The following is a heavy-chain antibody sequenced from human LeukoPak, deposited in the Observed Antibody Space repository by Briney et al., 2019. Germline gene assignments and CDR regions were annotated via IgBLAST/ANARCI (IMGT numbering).Heavy chain of an antibody. CDR3: AKSPGNWNYYY. CDR1: GFTFSSYG. CDR2: ISYDGSNK. J-gene: IGHJ4*02. D-gene: IGHD1-7*01. Sequence: PGGSLRLSCAASGFTFSSYGMHWVRQAPGKGLEWVAVISYDGSNKYYADSVKGRFTISRDNSKNTLYLQMNSLRAEDTAVYYCAKSPGNWNYYYWGQGTLVTVSS. V-gene: IGHV3-30*18.